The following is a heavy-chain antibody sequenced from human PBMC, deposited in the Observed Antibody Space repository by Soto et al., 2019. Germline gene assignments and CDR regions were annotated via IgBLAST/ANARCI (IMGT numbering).Heavy chain of an antibody. Sequence: PSETLSLTCAVSGYSISTGYYWGWIRQPPGKGLEWIGSIYHSGSTYYNPSLKSRVTISVDTSKNQFSLNLSSATAADTAVYYCXRSSYYDTSGYLNWFDPWGQGTLVTVSS. V-gene: IGHV4-38-2*01. CDR3: XRSSYYDTSGYLNWFDP. D-gene: IGHD3-22*01. J-gene: IGHJ5*02. CDR1: GYSISTGYY. CDR2: IYHSGST.